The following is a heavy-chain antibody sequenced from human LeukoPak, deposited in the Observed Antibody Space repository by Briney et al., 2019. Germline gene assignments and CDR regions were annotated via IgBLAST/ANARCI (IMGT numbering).Heavy chain of an antibody. J-gene: IGHJ4*02. CDR2: ISEDGSRR. CDR3: ARDPTRGYNYGYLDY. V-gene: IGHV3-30*04. Sequence: GGSLRLSCRTSEFTFHSYSYHWVRQAPGQGLEWLAVISEDGSRRHFAGSVEGRVNVSRDTVDDTLFLHLNSLRVEDTAVYYCARDPTRGYNYGYLDYWGQGALVAVSS. CDR1: EFTFHSYS. D-gene: IGHD5-18*01.